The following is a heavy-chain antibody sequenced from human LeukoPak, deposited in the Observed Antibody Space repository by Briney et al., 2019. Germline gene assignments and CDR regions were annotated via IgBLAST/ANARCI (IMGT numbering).Heavy chain of an antibody. Sequence: GGSLRLSCAASGFTFSRHAMHWVRQAPGKGLEGVVLISYDGSYKYYADSVKGRFTISRDSSKNTLYLQMNSLRAEDTAVYYCAKVSGGGLYYDGMDVWGQGTTVTVSS. V-gene: IGHV3-30*04. J-gene: IGHJ6*02. D-gene: IGHD1-14*01. CDR2: ISYDGSYK. CDR1: GFTFSRHA. CDR3: AKVSGGGLYYDGMDV.